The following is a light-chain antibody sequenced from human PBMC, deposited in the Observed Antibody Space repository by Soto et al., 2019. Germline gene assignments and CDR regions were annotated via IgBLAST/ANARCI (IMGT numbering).Light chain of an antibody. V-gene: IGLV2-14*03. Sequence: QSALTQPASVSGSPGQSITISCIGTSSDVGGFNSVSWYQLRPGTAPKLILYDVVDRPSGVSYRFSGSKSGNTASLTISGLQAADEADYFCSSYTSTMTNVFGSGTKLTVL. CDR2: DVV. CDR3: SSYTSTMTNV. CDR1: SSDVGGFNS. J-gene: IGLJ1*01.